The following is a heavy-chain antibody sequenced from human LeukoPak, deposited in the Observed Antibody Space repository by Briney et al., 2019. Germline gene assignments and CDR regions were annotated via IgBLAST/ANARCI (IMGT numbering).Heavy chain of an antibody. J-gene: IGHJ2*01. CDR2: IYPGDSDT. Sequence: GESLKISCKGSGYNFTNYWINWVRQMPGKGLEWMGIIYPGDSDTTYSPSFQGQVTISADKSFSTAYLQWSSLKASDTAMYYCARLGATVVTPTDWSFDLWGRGTLVTVSS. CDR3: ARLGATVVTPTDWSFDL. CDR1: GYNFTNYW. V-gene: IGHV5-51*01. D-gene: IGHD4-23*01.